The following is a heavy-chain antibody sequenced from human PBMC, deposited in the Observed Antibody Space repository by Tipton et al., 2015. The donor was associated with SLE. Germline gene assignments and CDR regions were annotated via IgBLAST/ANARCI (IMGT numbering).Heavy chain of an antibody. CDR3: ATNWN. Sequence: TLSLTCAVFGGSLTTSNYYWGWIRQPPGKGLEWIGSMFYGGNAHYNPSLGSRVTISVDTSKNQFSLRLTSVTAADTAVYYCATNWNWGQGTMVTVSS. CDR1: GGSLTTSNYY. CDR2: MFYGGNA. D-gene: IGHD1-1*01. V-gene: IGHV4-39*07. J-gene: IGHJ3*01.